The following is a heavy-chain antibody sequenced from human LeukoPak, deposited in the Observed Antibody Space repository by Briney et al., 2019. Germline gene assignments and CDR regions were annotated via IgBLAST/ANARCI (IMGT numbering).Heavy chain of an antibody. Sequence: SETLSLTCTVSGDSFSSSRYYWGWIRQPPGKGLEWIGSIYYSGSTYYNPSLKSRVTISVDTSKNQFSLKLSSVTAADTAVYYCARRRGSSGSWVLDHWGQGTLVTVSS. D-gene: IGHD6-19*01. CDR2: IYYSGST. J-gene: IGHJ4*02. CDR3: ARRRGSSGSWVLDH. CDR1: GDSFSSSRYY. V-gene: IGHV4-39*01.